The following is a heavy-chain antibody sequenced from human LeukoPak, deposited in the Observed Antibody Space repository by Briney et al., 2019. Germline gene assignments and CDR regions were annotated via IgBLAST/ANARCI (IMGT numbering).Heavy chain of an antibody. CDR1: GGSISSSSYY. Sequence: SETLSLTCTVSGGSISSSSYYWGWIRQPPGKGLEWIGSIYYGGSTYYNPSLKSRVTISVDTPKNQFSLKLSSVTAADTAVYYCASGYSYGDTNWFDPWGQGTLVTVSS. J-gene: IGHJ5*02. CDR3: ASGYSYGDTNWFDP. V-gene: IGHV4-39*07. CDR2: IYYGGST. D-gene: IGHD5-18*01.